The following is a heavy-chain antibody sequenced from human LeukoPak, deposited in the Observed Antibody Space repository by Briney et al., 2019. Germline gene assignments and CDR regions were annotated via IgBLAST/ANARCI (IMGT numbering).Heavy chain of an antibody. J-gene: IGHJ5*02. D-gene: IGHD6-13*01. CDR1: GFTFSSYS. V-gene: IGHV3-21*01. CDR2: ISSSSSYI. CDR3: ARGIAAAGRFDP. Sequence: GGSLRLSCAASGFTFSSYSMNWVRQAPGKGLEWVSSISSSSSYIYYADSVKGRFTISRDNAKNSLYLQMNSLRAEDTAVYYCARGIAAAGRFDPWGQGTLVTVSS.